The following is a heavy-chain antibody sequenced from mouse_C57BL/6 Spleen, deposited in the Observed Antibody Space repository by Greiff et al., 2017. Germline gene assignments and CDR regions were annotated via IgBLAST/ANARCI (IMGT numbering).Heavy chain of an antibody. V-gene: IGHV5-17*01. CDR3: ARQDRYDGYYAMDY. CDR2: ISSGSSTI. J-gene: IGHJ4*01. Sequence: EVKLMASGGGLVKPGGSLKLSCAASGFTFSDYGMHWVRQAPEKGLEWVAYISSGSSTIYYADTVKGRFTLSRDNAKNTLFLQMTSLRSEDTAMYYCARQDRYDGYYAMDYWGQGTSVTVSS. D-gene: IGHD2-3*01. CDR1: GFTFSDYG.